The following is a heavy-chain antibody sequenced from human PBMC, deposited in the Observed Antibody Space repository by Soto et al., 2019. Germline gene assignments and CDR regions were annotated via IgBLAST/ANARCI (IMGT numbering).Heavy chain of an antibody. D-gene: IGHD4-17*01. CDR1: GITFSSYA. Sequence: EVQLLESGGGLVQPGGSLRLSCAASGITFSSYAMSWVRQAPGKGLEWVSGICDSGGSTYYADSVKGRFTISRDNSKNPRYLQMNSLRAEDTAVYYCAKADYGDYGFDYWGQGTLVTVSS. CDR3: AKADYGDYGFDY. CDR2: ICDSGGST. V-gene: IGHV3-23*01. J-gene: IGHJ4*02.